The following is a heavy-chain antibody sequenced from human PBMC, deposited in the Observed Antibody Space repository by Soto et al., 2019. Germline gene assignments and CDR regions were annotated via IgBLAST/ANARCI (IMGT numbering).Heavy chain of an antibody. J-gene: IGHJ3*02. D-gene: IGHD1-26*01. CDR3: ARDDSGSYYVVSAFDI. CDR2: IKQDGSEK. Sequence: GGSLRLSCAASGFTFSSYWMSWVRQAPGKGLEWVANIKQDGSEKYYVDSVKGRFTISRDNAKNSLYLQMNSLRAEDTAVYYCARDDSGSYYVVSAFDIWGQGTMVTVSS. CDR1: GFTFSSYW. V-gene: IGHV3-7*05.